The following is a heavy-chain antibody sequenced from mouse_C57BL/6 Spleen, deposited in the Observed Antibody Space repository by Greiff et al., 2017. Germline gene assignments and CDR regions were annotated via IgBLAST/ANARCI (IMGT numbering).Heavy chain of an antibody. CDR1: GYTFTSYW. D-gene: IGHD1-1*01. V-gene: IGHV1-5*01. J-gene: IGHJ4*01. Sequence: VQLQQSGTVLARPGASVKMSCKTSGYTFTSYWMHWVKQRPGQGLEWIGAIYPGNSDTSYNQKFKGKAKLTAVTSASTAYMELSSLTNEDSAVXYCTRTPYYYGSRYAMDYWGQGTSVTVSS. CDR3: TRTPYYYGSRYAMDY. CDR2: IYPGNSDT.